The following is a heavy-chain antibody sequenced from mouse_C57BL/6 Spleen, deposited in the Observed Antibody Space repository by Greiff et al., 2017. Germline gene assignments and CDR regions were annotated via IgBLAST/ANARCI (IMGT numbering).Heavy chain of an antibody. CDR1: GYAFSSYW. V-gene: IGHV1-80*01. CDR2: SYPGDGET. J-gene: IGHJ4*01. Sequence: VQLQQSGAELVKPGASVKISCKASGYAFSSYWMNWVKQRPGKGLEWIGQSYPGDGETNYNGKFKGKATLTADKSSSTAYMQLSSLTSEDSAVYFCARSLYDYYAMDYWVQGTSVTVSS. D-gene: IGHD2-3*01. CDR3: ARSLYDYYAMDY.